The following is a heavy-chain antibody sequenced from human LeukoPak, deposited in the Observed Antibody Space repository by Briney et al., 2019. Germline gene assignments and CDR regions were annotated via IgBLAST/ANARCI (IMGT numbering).Heavy chain of an antibody. V-gene: IGHV4-4*02. CDR3: ARDLHGGNSFTSDWYFDL. CDR2: IFHSGST. J-gene: IGHJ2*01. D-gene: IGHD4-23*01. Sequence: SETLSLTCAVSGGSISISSSNWWSWVRQPPGKGLEWIGEIFHSGSTNYNPSLKSRVTISVDKSKNQFSLKLSSLTAADTAVYYCARDLHGGNSFTSDWYFDLWGRGTLVTVSS. CDR1: GGSISISSSNW.